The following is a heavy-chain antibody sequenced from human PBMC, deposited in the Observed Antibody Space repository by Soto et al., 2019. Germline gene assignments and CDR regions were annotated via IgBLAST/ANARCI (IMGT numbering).Heavy chain of an antibody. J-gene: IGHJ5*02. CDR1: GFTFSSYA. D-gene: IGHD3-16*01. V-gene: IGHV3-23*01. Sequence: EVQLLESGGDVVRPGGSLRLSCAASGFTFSSYAMGWVRQAPGKGLEWVAGVSRAGTYTFYADSVRGRFSTSRDNSRDTLDLYLNALRGDGTAVFFCVKYAVTEAVGESWGQGSLVSVSS. CDR2: VSRAGTYT. CDR3: VKYAVTEAVGES.